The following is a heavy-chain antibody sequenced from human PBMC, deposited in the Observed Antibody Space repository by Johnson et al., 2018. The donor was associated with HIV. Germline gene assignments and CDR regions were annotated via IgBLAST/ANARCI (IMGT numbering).Heavy chain of an antibody. D-gene: IGHD3-16*01. V-gene: IGHV3-9*01. Sequence: VQLVESGGGLVQPGRSLRLSCAASGFTFDDYAMHWVRQAPGKGLEWVSGISWNSGSIGYADSVKGRFTISRDNSKNTLYLQMNSLRAGDTAVYYCARGGGFGAFDIWGQGTMVTVSS. J-gene: IGHJ3*02. CDR3: ARGGGFGAFDI. CDR1: GFTFDDYA. CDR2: ISWNSGSI.